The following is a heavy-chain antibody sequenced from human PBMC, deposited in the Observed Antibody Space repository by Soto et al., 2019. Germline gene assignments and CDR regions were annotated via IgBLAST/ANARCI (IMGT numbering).Heavy chain of an antibody. V-gene: IGHV3-23*01. J-gene: IGHJ4*02. CDR3: VKERSGHSYADS. D-gene: IGHD5-18*01. Sequence: GGSLRLSSAASGFTFSNYAMSWLRQPPGKGLEWVSAISGSGDRTYYADSVKGRFTISRDNSKNTLYLQMNSLRAEDSAVYYCVKERSGHSYADSWGQGTLVTVSS. CDR1: GFTFSNYA. CDR2: ISGSGDRT.